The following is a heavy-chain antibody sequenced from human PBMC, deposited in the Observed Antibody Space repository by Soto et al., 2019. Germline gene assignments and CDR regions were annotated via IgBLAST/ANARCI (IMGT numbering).Heavy chain of an antibody. CDR1: GNTLVDLS. CDR3: ATIRGVGAEMAAFEN. J-gene: IGHJ4*02. D-gene: IGHD1-26*01. CDR2: FDPEDGET. V-gene: IGHV1-24*01. Sequence: QVRLVQSGTEVKKPGASVRVSCKVSGNTLVDLSMHWVRQAPGKGLEWMGGFDPEDGETIYAQNFQGRLSMADDTSADAAYMELSSLRSEDTAVYYCATIRGVGAEMAAFENWGQGTLVTVS.